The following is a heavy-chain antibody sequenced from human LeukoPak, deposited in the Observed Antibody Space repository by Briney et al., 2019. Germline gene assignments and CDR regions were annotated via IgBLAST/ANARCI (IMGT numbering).Heavy chain of an antibody. CDR1: GYSFTSHY. D-gene: IGHD1-26*01. CDR3: ARGGFGLGVGATRGLNWFDP. V-gene: IGHV1-46*01. Sequence: ASVKVSCKSSGYSFTSHYIHWVRQAPGQCLEWMGRINPNGGTTTSAQKFLGRVTITRDTSTSTVYMELGSLRSEDTAVYYCARGGFGLGVGATRGLNWFDPWGQGTPVTVSS. J-gene: IGHJ5*02. CDR2: INPNGGTT.